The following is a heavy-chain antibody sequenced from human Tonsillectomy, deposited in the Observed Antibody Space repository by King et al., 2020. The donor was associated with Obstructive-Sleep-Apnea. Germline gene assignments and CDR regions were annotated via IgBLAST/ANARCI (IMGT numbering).Heavy chain of an antibody. D-gene: IGHD3-10*01. J-gene: IGHJ6*02. CDR3: ARDRITMVRGVGDYYYYGMDV. Sequence: VQLVESGGGLVHPGGSLRLSCAASGFTFSSYSMNWVRQAPGKGLEWVSYISSSSTIYYADSVKGRFTISRDNAKNSLYLQMNSLRAEDTAVYYCARDRITMVRGVGDYYYYGMDVWGQGTTVTVSS. CDR2: ISSSSTI. V-gene: IGHV3-48*04. CDR1: GFTFSSYS.